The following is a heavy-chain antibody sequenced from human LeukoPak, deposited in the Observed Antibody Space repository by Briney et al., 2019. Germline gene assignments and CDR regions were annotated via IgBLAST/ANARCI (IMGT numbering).Heavy chain of an antibody. Sequence: GASVKVSCKASGYTFTSYGISWVRQAPGQGLEWMGWISAYNGNTNYAQKLQGRVTMTTDTSTSTAYMELRSLRSDDTALYYCAKDGSSSWFNWFDPWGQGTLVTVSS. D-gene: IGHD6-13*01. J-gene: IGHJ5*02. V-gene: IGHV1-18*01. CDR3: AKDGSSSWFNWFDP. CDR2: ISAYNGNT. CDR1: GYTFTSYG.